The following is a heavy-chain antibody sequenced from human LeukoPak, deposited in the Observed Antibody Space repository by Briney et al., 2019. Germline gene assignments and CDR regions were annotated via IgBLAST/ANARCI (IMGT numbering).Heavy chain of an antibody. D-gene: IGHD6-13*01. V-gene: IGHV4-34*01. CDR1: GGTFSGYY. CDR3: ASPPADRIAAAGTGGGDY. CDR2: INHSGST. J-gene: IGHJ4*02. Sequence: SETLSLTCAVYGGTFSGYYWSGIRQPPGKGLEWIGEINHSGSTNYNPSLKSRVTISVDKTKNQLSLKLSSVTAADTAVYYCASPPADRIAAAGTGGGDYWGQGTLVTVSS.